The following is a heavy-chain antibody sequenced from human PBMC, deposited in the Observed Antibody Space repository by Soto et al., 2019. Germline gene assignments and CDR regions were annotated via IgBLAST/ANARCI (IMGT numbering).Heavy chain of an antibody. J-gene: IGHJ4*02. CDR1: GFIFSNYA. V-gene: IGHV3-23*01. D-gene: IGHD5-12*01. CDR2: IRGSGGPT. CDR3: LKDFRVGYDRTYD. Sequence: DVQLLESGGDLVQPGGSLRLSCAASGFIFSNYAMSWVRQAPGKGLEWVSLIRGSGGPTNYADSVKGRFTVSRDNSKNILLLQTNSPRAEDTAVYYCLKDFRVGYDRTYDWGEGTLVTVSS.